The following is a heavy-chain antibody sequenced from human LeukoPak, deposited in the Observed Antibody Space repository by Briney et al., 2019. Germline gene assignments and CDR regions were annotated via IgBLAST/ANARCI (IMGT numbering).Heavy chain of an antibody. CDR2: INPNSGGT. CDR3: ARENDMVRGQYYFDY. J-gene: IGHJ4*02. D-gene: IGHD3-10*01. Sequence: ASVKVSCKASGYTFTGYYMHWVRQAPGQGLEWMGWINPNSGGTNYARKFQGWVTMTRDTSISTAYMELSRLRSDDTAVYYCARENDMVRGQYYFDYWGQGTLVTVSS. V-gene: IGHV1-2*04. CDR1: GYTFTGYY.